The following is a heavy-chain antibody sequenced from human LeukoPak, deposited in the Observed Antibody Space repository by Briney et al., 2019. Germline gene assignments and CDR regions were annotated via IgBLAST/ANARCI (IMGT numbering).Heavy chain of an antibody. Sequence: ASVKVSCKASGYSFTSYYIHWVRQAPGQGLEWMGIINPSGGSTSYAQKFQGRVTITRDTSISTAYMELSSLRSEDTAVYYCAREDYYDSGSNDYWGQGTLVTVSS. V-gene: IGHV1-46*01. D-gene: IGHD3-22*01. CDR1: GYSFTSYY. CDR2: INPSGGST. J-gene: IGHJ4*02. CDR3: AREDYYDSGSNDY.